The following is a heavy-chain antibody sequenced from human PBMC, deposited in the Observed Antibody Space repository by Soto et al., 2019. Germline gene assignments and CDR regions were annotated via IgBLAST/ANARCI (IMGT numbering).Heavy chain of an antibody. CDR1: GGSISSSNW. CDR2: IYHSGST. Sequence: SENLSLTCAVSGGSISSSNWWSWVRQPPGKGLEWIGEIYHSGSTNYNPSLKSRVTISVDKSKNQFSLKLSSVTAADTAVYYGAIVCLASAGEVTPVGTSGWGQRSLV. D-gene: IGHD6-19*01. CDR3: AIVCLASAGEVTPVGTSG. V-gene: IGHV4-4*02. J-gene: IGHJ4*03.